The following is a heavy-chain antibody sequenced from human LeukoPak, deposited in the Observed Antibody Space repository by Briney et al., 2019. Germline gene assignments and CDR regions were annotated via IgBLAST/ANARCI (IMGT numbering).Heavy chain of an antibody. D-gene: IGHD2-15*01. Sequence: GGSLRLSCAASGFTFSRYWMHWVRQAPGKGLVWVSRIHGDGSTTAYADSVKGRFTISRDNAKNTLYLQMNSLRVEDTAVYYCAVTWGRSGGAFDIWGQGTMVTVSS. CDR2: IHGDGSTT. CDR3: AVTWGRSGGAFDI. J-gene: IGHJ3*02. CDR1: GFTFSRYW. V-gene: IGHV3-74*01.